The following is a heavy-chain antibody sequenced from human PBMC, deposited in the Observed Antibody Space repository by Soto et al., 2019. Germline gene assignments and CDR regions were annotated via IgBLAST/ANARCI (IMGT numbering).Heavy chain of an antibody. Sequence: GESLKISCLGSAYSFTSYWIGWVRQMPGKGLEWMGIIYPGDSDTRYSPSFQGQVTISADKSISTAYLQWSSLKASDTAMYYCARQLYDSSGYLGDYWGKGTRVIVSS. CDR3: ARQLYDSSGYLGDY. CDR1: AYSFTSYW. CDR2: IYPGDSDT. V-gene: IGHV5-51*01. J-gene: IGHJ4*02. D-gene: IGHD3-22*01.